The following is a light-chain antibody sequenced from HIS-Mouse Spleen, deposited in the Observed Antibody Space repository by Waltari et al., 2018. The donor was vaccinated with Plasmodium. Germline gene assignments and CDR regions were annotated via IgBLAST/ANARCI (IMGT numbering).Light chain of an antibody. CDR3: QQYNNPRTT. CDR2: GAS. Sequence: EIVMTQSPATLPVSPGARAAHSCRASQGVSSNLAWYQQKPGQAPRLLIYGASTRATGIPARFSGSGSGTEFTLTISSLQSEDFAVYYCQQYNNPRTTFGQGTKLEIK. V-gene: IGKV3-15*01. CDR1: QGVSSN. J-gene: IGKJ2*01.